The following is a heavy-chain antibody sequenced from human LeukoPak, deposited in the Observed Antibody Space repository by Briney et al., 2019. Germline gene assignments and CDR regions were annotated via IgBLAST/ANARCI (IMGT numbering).Heavy chain of an antibody. D-gene: IGHD3-10*01. V-gene: IGHV1-18*01. J-gene: IGHJ4*02. CDR1: GYTFTNYG. CDR3: ARYYGSGTYGSDY. Sequence: ASVKVSCKASGYTFTNYGLSWVRQAPGQGLEWMGWISTYNGKTDYAQKLQGRVTMTTDTSTSTAYMELRSLRSDDTAVYYCARYYGSGTYGSDYWGQGTLVTVSS. CDR2: ISTYNGKT.